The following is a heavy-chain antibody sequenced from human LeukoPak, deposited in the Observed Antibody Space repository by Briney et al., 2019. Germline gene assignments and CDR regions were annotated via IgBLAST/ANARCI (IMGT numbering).Heavy chain of an antibody. CDR1: GGSFSGYY. V-gene: IGHV4-34*01. Sequence: SETLSLTCAVYGGSFSGYYWSWIRQPPGKGLEWIGEINHSGSTNYNPSLKSRVTISVDTSKNQFSLKLSSVTAADTAVYYCASKHKEWGSYRFGFDYWGQGTLVTVSS. J-gene: IGHJ4*02. CDR3: ASKHKEWGSYRFGFDY. CDR2: INHSGST. D-gene: IGHD3-16*02.